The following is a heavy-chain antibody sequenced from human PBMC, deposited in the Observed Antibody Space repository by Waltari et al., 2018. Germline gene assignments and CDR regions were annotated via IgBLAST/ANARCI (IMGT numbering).Heavy chain of an antibody. CDR2: ISYDGSNK. J-gene: IGHJ4*02. Sequence: QVQLVESGGGVVQPGRSLRLSCAASGFTFSRYVLHWARKGPGKRVWWVAVISYDGSNKYYADAVKVRFTISRDNSKNTLYLQMNSLRAEDTAVYYCARDGGNNYFDYWGQGTLVTVSS. V-gene: IGHV3-30-3*01. CDR1: GFTFSRYV. CDR3: ARDGGNNYFDY. D-gene: IGHD2-15*01.